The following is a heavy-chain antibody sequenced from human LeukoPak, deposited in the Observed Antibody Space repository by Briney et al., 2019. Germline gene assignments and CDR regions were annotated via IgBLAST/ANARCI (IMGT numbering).Heavy chain of an antibody. Sequence: PSQTLSLTCAVSGGSISSGSYFWSWVRQPAGKGLEWIGRIYTTGTTIYNPSLRSRVTISRDTSKNQFSLKLTSVTAADTAVYYCAGAPECRGGMCYHFNYWGQGTLVTVSS. D-gene: IGHD2-15*01. V-gene: IGHV4-61*02. CDR3: AGAPECRGGMCYHFNY. J-gene: IGHJ4*02. CDR2: IYTTGTT. CDR1: GGSISSGSYF.